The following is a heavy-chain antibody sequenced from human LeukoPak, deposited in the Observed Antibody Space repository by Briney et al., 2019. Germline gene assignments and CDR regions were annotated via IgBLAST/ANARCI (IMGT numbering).Heavy chain of an antibody. V-gene: IGHV1-69*06. CDR1: GGTFSSYA. CDR2: IIPIFGTA. CDR3: ARSRKNTMVRHPLGWFDP. D-gene: IGHD3-10*01. Sequence: GSSVKVSCKASGGTFSSYAISWVRQAPGQGLEWMGGIIPIFGTANYAQKFQGRVTITADKSTSTAYMELSSLRSEDTAVYYCARSRKNTMVRHPLGWFDPWGQGTLVTVSS. J-gene: IGHJ5*02.